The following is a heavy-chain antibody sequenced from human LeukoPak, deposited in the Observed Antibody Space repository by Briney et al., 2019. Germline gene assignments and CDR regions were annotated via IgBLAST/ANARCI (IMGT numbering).Heavy chain of an antibody. CDR2: INPSGGST. CDR1: GYTFTSYY. D-gene: IGHD5-18*01. Sequence: ASVKVSCKASGYTFTSYYMHWVRQAPGQGLEWMGIINPSGGSTSYAQKFQGRVTMTRDTSTSTVYMELSSLRSEDTAVYYCARMVVDTAMVSSSVGMDVWGQGTTVTVSS. V-gene: IGHV1-46*01. J-gene: IGHJ6*02. CDR3: ARMVVDTAMVSSSVGMDV.